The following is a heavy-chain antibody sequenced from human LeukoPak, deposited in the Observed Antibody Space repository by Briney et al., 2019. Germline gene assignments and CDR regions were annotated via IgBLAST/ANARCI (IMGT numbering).Heavy chain of an antibody. D-gene: IGHD3-10*01. CDR1: GYTYTGYY. CDR2: INPNSGGT. CDR3: ARAHGSGIYGMDV. V-gene: IGHV1-2*06. Sequence: ASVKVSCKASGYTYTGYYMHWVRQAPGQGLEWMGRINPNSGGTNYAQKFQGRVTMTRDTSISTAYMELSRLRSDDTAVYYCARAHGSGIYGMDVWGQGTTVTVSS. J-gene: IGHJ6*02.